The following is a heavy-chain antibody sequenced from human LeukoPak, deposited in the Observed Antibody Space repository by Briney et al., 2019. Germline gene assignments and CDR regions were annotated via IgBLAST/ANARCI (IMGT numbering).Heavy chain of an antibody. CDR3: ASLGYCSSTSCYSFDY. V-gene: IGHV1-69*02. Sequence: SSVKVSCKASGGTFSSYTISWVRQAPGQGLEWMGRIFPILGIANYAQKFQGRVTITADKSTSTAYMELSSLRSEDTAVYYCASLGYCSSTSCYSFDYWGQGTLVTVSS. D-gene: IGHD2-2*01. CDR2: IFPILGIA. J-gene: IGHJ4*02. CDR1: GGTFSSYT.